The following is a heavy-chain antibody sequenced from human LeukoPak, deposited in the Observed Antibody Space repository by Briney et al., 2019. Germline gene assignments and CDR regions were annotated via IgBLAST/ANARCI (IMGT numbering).Heavy chain of an antibody. D-gene: IGHD1-7*01. CDR3: ARAYRRITGTTRPHYYYYYMDV. J-gene: IGHJ6*03. CDR1: GYTFTSYG. Sequence: ASVKVSCKASGYTFTSYGISWVRQDPGQGLEWMGWISAYNGNTNYAQKLQGRVTMTTDTSTSTAYMELRSLRSDDTAVYYCARAYRRITGTTRPHYYYYYMDVWGKGTTVTVSS. V-gene: IGHV1-18*01. CDR2: ISAYNGNT.